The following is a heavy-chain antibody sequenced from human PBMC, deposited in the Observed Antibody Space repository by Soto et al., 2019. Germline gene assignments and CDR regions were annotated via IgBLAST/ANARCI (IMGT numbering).Heavy chain of an antibody. V-gene: IGHV1-2*02. Sequence: ASVKVSCKASGYTFTAQYVHWGRKAPGEGLEWMGWINPTTGATRYAQKFQGRVTMTRDTSMSTAYLEVRSLRPDDTAVYYCAKGDSSWVSWFDPWGQGTLVTVSS. CDR1: GYTFTAQY. CDR2: INPTTGAT. D-gene: IGHD6-19*01. CDR3: AKGDSSWVSWFDP. J-gene: IGHJ5*02.